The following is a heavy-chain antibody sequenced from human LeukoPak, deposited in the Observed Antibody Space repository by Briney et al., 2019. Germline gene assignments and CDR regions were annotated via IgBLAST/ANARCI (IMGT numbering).Heavy chain of an antibody. V-gene: IGHV3-23*01. J-gene: IGHJ4*02. CDR2: VSGSGYST. CDR3: AKAPLPYGAFDY. CDR1: GFTFSSYA. D-gene: IGHD4-17*01. Sequence: GGSLRLSCAASGFTFSSYAMSWVRQAPGKGLEWVSAVSGSGYSTYYADSVKGRFTISRDNSKNTLYLQMNSLRAEDTAVYYCAKAPLPYGAFDYWGQGTLVTVSS.